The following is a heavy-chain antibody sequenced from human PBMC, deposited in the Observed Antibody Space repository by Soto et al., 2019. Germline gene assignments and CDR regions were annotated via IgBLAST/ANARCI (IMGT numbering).Heavy chain of an antibody. V-gene: IGHV4-59*01. Sequence: PSETLSLTCTVSGGSISSYYWSWIRQPPGKGLEWIGYIYYSGSTNYNPSLKSRVTISVDTSKNQFSLKLSSVTAADTAVYYCASLLGSGWSIPFDYWGQGTLVTVST. CDR1: GGSISSYY. D-gene: IGHD6-19*01. J-gene: IGHJ4*02. CDR3: ASLLGSGWSIPFDY. CDR2: IYYSGST.